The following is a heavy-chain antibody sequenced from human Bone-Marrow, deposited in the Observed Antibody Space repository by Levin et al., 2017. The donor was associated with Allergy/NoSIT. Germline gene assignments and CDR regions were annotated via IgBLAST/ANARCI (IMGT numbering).Heavy chain of an antibody. V-gene: IGHV4-39*01. CDR1: GGSISSSSYY. J-gene: IGHJ6*02. CDR2: IYYSGST. Sequence: PGGSLGLSCTVSGGSISSSSYYWGWIRQPPGKGLEWIGSIYYSGSTYYNPSLKSRVTISVDTSKNQFSLKLSSVTAADTAVYYCATLLGPGGMDVWGQGTTVTVSS. CDR3: ATLLGPGGMDV. D-gene: IGHD1-26*01.